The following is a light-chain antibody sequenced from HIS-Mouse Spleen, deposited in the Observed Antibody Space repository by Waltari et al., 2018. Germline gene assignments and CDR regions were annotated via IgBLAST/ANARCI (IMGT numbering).Light chain of an antibody. V-gene: IGLV2-23*01. Sequence: QSALTQPASVSGSPGQSIPISCTGTSSDVGSYNLVSWYQQHPGKAPQRMIYEGSKRPSGVSHRFSGSKSGNTASLTISGLQAEDEADYYCCSYAGSSTWVFGGGTKLTVL. CDR2: EGS. CDR3: CSYAGSSTWV. CDR1: SSDVGSYNL. J-gene: IGLJ3*02.